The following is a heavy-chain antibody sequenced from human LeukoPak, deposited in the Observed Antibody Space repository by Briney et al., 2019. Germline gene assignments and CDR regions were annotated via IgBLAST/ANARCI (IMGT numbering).Heavy chain of an antibody. CDR3: CNYASTVRRYNEFDP. CDR1: GFTFSSYN. J-gene: IGHJ5*02. V-gene: IGHV3-21*04. Sequence: GGSLCLSCTASGFTFSSYNLNWIRQAPGKGLEWVSSISSSSSYIYYADSVKGRFTISRDNVNNSLYLQMKSLTSENEADTAVCNYASTVRRYNEFDPWGQGTLVTVSS. CDR2: ISSSSSYI. D-gene: IGHD4-17*01.